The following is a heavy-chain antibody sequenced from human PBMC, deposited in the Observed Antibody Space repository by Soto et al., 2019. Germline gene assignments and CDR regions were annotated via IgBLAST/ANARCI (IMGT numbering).Heavy chain of an antibody. J-gene: IGHJ4*02. CDR2: IKQDGSEK. CDR3: ASRYLEYCSSASCSAPYDY. Sequence: EVQLEESGGGLVQPGGSLRLSCAASGFTFTTYWMSWVRQAPGKGLEWVANIKQDGSEKYYVDSVKGRFTISRDNTKKSLYLQMNSLRAEDTAVYYCASRYLEYCSSASCSAPYDYWGQGTLVTVFS. D-gene: IGHD2-2*01. CDR1: GFTFTTYW. V-gene: IGHV3-7*05.